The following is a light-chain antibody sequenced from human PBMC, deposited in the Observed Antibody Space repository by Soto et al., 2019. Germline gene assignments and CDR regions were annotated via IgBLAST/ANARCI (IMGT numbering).Light chain of an antibody. CDR1: QGISSY. Sequence: DIQLTQSPSFLSASVGDRVTITCRASQGISSYLAWYQQKPGKAPKLLISDASTLESGVPSRFGGSGSGTEFTLTISSLQSEDFAVYHCQHYHNWPRTFGQGTKVDIK. V-gene: IGKV1-9*01. CDR3: QHYHNWPRT. J-gene: IGKJ1*01. CDR2: DAS.